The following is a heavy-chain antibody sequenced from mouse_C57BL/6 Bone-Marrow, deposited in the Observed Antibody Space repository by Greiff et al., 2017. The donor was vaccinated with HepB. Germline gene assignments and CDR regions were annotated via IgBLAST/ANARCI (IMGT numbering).Heavy chain of an antibody. J-gene: IGHJ3*01. CDR3: ARRGGNYLAWFAY. CDR1: GYTFTSYW. Sequence: QVQLQQPGAELVKPGASVKLSCKASGYTFTSYWMHWVKQRPGRGLEWIGRIDPNSGGTKYNEKFKSKATLTVDKPSSTAYMQLSILTSEDSAVYYCARRGGNYLAWFAYWGQGTLVTVSA. V-gene: IGHV1-72*01. CDR2: IDPNSGGT. D-gene: IGHD2-1*01.